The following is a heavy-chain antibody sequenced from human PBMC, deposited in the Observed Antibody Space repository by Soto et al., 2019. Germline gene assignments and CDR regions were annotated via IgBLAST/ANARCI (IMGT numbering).Heavy chain of an antibody. V-gene: IGHV1-58*01. CDR3: AAELGYYYYGMDV. CDR1: GFTFTSSA. CDR2: IVVGSGNT. D-gene: IGHD3-16*01. Sequence: VASVKVSCKSSGFTFTSSAVQWVLQARGQRLEWIGWIVVGSGNTNYAQKFQERVTITRDMSTSTAYMELSSLRSEDTAVYYCAAELGYYYYGMDVWGQGTTVTVSS. J-gene: IGHJ6*02.